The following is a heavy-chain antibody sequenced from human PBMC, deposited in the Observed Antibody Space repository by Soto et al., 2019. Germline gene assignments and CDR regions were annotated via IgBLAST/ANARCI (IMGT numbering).Heavy chain of an antibody. J-gene: IGHJ4*02. D-gene: IGHD2-21*02. CDR2: ISAYNGNT. CDR3: ARDRGLAYCGGDCYSEIDY. Sequence: QVQLVQSGAEVKKPGASVKVSCKASGYTFTSYGISWVRQAAGQGLEWMGWISAYNGNTNYAQKLQGRVTMTTDTSTSTAYMELRSLRSDDTAVYYCARDRGLAYCGGDCYSEIDYWGQGTLVTVSS. CDR1: GYTFTSYG. V-gene: IGHV1-18*01.